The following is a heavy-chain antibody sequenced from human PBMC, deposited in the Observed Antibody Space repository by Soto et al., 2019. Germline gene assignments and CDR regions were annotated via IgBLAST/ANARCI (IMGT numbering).Heavy chain of an antibody. CDR2: INHIGST. CDR3: ARAGYSSGYWFDP. D-gene: IGHD5-18*01. CDR1: GGSFSGYY. J-gene: IGHJ5*02. Sequence: SETLSLTCAVYGGSFSGYYWSWIRQPPGKGLEWIGEINHIGSTNYNPSLKSRVTISVDTSKNQFSLKLSSVTAADTAVYYCARAGYSSGYWFDPWGQGTLVTVSS. V-gene: IGHV4-34*01.